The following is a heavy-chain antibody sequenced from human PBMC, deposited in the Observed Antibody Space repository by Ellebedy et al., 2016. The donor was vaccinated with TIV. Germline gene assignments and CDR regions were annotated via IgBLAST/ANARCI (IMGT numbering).Heavy chain of an antibody. V-gene: IGHV3-11*01. CDR2: ISSSGSTI. CDR1: GFTFSDYY. J-gene: IGHJ4*02. D-gene: IGHD5-18*01. CDR3: ARSGYSYGTPFDY. Sequence: GESLKISXAASGFTFSDYYMSWIRQAPGKGLEWVSYISSSGSTIYYADSVKGRFTISRDNAKNSLYLQMNSLRAEDTAVYYCARSGYSYGTPFDYWGQGTLVTVSS.